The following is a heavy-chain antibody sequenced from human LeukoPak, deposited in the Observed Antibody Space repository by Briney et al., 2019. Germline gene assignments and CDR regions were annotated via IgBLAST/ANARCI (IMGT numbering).Heavy chain of an antibody. Sequence: GGSLRLSCAASGFTFSNYNMNWVRQAPGKGLEWVSYISNSGSTVYYADSVKGRFTISRDNAKNSLYLQMNSLRVEDTAVYYCASPPWEDWGQGTLVTVSS. J-gene: IGHJ4*02. CDR1: GFTFSNYN. CDR3: ASPPWED. D-gene: IGHD1-26*01. CDR2: ISNSGSTV. V-gene: IGHV3-48*01.